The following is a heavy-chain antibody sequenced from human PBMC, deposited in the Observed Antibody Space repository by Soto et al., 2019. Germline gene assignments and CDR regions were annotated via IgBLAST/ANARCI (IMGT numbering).Heavy chain of an antibody. CDR3: ATTVAGIWFDP. J-gene: IGHJ5*02. Sequence: QVQLVQSGAEVKKPGASVKVSCKASGYTFTSYYMHWVRQAPGQGLEWMGIINPSGGSTSYAQKFPARVTMTRDTSTSTVYMELSSLRSEDTAVYYWATTVAGIWFDPWGQGTLVTVSS. CDR2: INPSGGST. CDR1: GYTFTSYY. V-gene: IGHV1-46*03. D-gene: IGHD6-19*01.